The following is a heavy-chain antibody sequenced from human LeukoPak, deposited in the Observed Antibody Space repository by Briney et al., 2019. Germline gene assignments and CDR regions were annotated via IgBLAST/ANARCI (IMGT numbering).Heavy chain of an antibody. Sequence: GGSLRLSCAASGFTFSSYSMNWVRQAPGKGLEWVSSISSSSNYKYYADSVKGRFTISRDNAKNSLYLQMSSLRAEDTAVYYCARIYCSGGSCYHDYWGQGTLVTVSS. J-gene: IGHJ4*02. CDR2: ISSSSNYK. D-gene: IGHD2-15*01. CDR1: GFTFSSYS. V-gene: IGHV3-21*01. CDR3: ARIYCSGGSCYHDY.